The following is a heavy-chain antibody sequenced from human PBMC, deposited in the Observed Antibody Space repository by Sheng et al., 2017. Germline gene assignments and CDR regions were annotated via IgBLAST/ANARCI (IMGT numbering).Heavy chain of an antibody. V-gene: IGHV3-53*01. CDR3: ARHYSSSWYYFDY. CDR2: IYSGGST. D-gene: IGHD6-13*01. CDR1: GFTVSSNY. Sequence: EVQLVESGGGLIQPGGSLRLSCAASGFTVSSNYMSWVRQAPGKGLEWVSVIYSGGSTYYADSVKGRFTISRDNSKNTLYLQMNSLRAEDTAVYYCARHYSSSWYYFDYWGQGTLVTVSS. J-gene: IGHJ4*02.